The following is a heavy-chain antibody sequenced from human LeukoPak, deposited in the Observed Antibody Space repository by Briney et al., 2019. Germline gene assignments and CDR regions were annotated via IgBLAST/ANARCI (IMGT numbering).Heavy chain of an antibody. V-gene: IGHV4-39*07. CDR2: IYYSGST. CDR1: GGSISSSSYY. J-gene: IGHJ4*02. D-gene: IGHD6-13*01. Sequence: SETLSLTCTVSGGSISSSSYYWGWIRQPPGKGLEWIGSIYYSGSTYYNPSLKSRVTISVDTSKNQFSLKLSSVTAADTAVYYCARGSSIAAAGTKFFDYWGQGTLVTVSS. CDR3: ARGSSIAAAGTKFFDY.